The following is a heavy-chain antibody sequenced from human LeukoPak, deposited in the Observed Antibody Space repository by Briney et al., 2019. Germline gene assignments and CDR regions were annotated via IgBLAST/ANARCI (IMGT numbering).Heavy chain of an antibody. J-gene: IGHJ6*02. CDR2: IYYSGST. V-gene: IGHV4-39*07. CDR3: ARVGAENAYQYSSSWYGNYYYGMDV. CDR1: GGSISSSSYY. Sequence: PSETLSLTCTVSGGSISSSSYYWGWIRQPPGKGLEWIGSIYYSGSTYYNPSLKSRVTISVDTSKNQFSLKLSSVTAADTAVYYCARVGAENAYQYSSSWYGNYYYGMDVWGQGTTVTVSS. D-gene: IGHD6-13*01.